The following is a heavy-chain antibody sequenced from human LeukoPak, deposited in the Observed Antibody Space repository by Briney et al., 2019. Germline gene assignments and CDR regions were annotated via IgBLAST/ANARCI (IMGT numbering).Heavy chain of an antibody. CDR1: GFTFNRYA. Sequence: GGSLRLSCAASGFTFNRYAMTWVRQAPGKGLEWLSALSGSGGTTYYADSVKGRFTISRDNSRNMLYLQMNSLRADDTAAYYCAKDVGDSGSYYGHWGQGTLVTVSS. V-gene: IGHV3-23*01. CDR2: LSGSGGTT. D-gene: IGHD3-10*01. CDR3: AKDVGDSGSYYGH. J-gene: IGHJ4*02.